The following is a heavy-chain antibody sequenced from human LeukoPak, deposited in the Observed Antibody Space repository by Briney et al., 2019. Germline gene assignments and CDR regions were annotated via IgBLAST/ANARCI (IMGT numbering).Heavy chain of an antibody. Sequence: ASVKVSCKASGYTFTDYYIHWVRQAPGQGLEWMGWINPNSGGTNYAQKFQGRVTMTRDTSISTAYMELSRLRSDDTAVYYCARDPTLAYYSSSPRYYFDYWGQGTLVTVSS. D-gene: IGHD6-6*01. CDR1: GYTFTDYY. J-gene: IGHJ4*02. V-gene: IGHV1-2*02. CDR3: ARDPTLAYYSSSPRYYFDY. CDR2: INPNSGGT.